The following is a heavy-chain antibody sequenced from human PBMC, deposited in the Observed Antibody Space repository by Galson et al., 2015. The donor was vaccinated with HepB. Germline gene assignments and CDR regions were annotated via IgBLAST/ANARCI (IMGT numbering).Heavy chain of an antibody. CDR1: GFTFSSYA. Sequence: SLRLSCAASGFTFSSYAMHWVRQAPGKGLEYVSAISSNGGSTYYADSVKGRFTISRDNSKNTLYLQMSSLRAEDTAVYYCVKGTAVAGTRGSFDYWGQGTLVTVSS. CDR3: VKGTAVAGTRGSFDY. D-gene: IGHD6-19*01. CDR2: ISSNGGST. V-gene: IGHV3-64D*06. J-gene: IGHJ4*02.